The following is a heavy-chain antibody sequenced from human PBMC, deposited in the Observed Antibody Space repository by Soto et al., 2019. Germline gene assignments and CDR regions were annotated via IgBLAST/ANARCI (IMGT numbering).Heavy chain of an antibody. D-gene: IGHD6-19*01. J-gene: IGHJ4*02. CDR3: ARLALDSSGWSIDY. Sequence: PSETLSLTCTVSGGSISSSSYYWGWIRQPPGKGLEWIGSIYYSGSTYYNPSLKSRVTISVDTSKNQFSLKLSSVTAADTAVYYCARLALDSSGWSIDYWGQGTLVTVSS. V-gene: IGHV4-39*01. CDR2: IYYSGST. CDR1: GGSISSSSYY.